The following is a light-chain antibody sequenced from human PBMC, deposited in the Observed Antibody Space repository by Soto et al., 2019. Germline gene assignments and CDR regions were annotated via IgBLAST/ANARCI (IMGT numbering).Light chain of an antibody. CDR1: QSINNW. V-gene: IGKV1-5*03. CDR2: NAS. J-gene: IGKJ1*01. CDR3: QQYESFPRT. Sequence: DIQMTQSPSTLSASVGDRVTITCRASQSINNWLAWYQQKPGKAPKLFIFNASTLASGVPSRFRGSGSGTEFTLSISSLQPDDFATYFCQQYESFPRTFGQGTKVEIK.